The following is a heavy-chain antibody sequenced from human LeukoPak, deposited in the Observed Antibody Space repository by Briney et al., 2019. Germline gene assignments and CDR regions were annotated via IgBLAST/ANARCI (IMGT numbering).Heavy chain of an antibody. D-gene: IGHD6-19*01. CDR3: ARLRYSSGWSYFDY. CDR2: IYTSGST. CDR1: GGSISGYY. V-gene: IGHV4-4*07. Sequence: TSETLSLTCTVSGGSISGYYWSWLRQPAGKGLDWIGRIYTSGSTNYNTSLKSRVTMSVDTSKNQFSLKLSSVTAADTAVYYCARLRYSSGWSYFDYWGQGTLVTVSS. J-gene: IGHJ4*02.